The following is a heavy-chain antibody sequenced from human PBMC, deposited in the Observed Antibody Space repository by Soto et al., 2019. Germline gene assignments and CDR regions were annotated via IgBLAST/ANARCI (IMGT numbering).Heavy chain of an antibody. CDR1: GYTFTGYY. CDR2: INPNSGGT. Sequence: ASVKVSCKASGYTFTGYYMHRVRQAPGQGLEWMGWINPNSGGTNYAQKFQGRVTMTRDTSISTAYMELSRLRSDDTAVYYCARVYDTVAVPLGYYGMDVWGQGTTVTVSS. CDR3: ARVYDTVAVPLGYYGMDV. V-gene: IGHV1-2*02. D-gene: IGHD7-27*01. J-gene: IGHJ6*02.